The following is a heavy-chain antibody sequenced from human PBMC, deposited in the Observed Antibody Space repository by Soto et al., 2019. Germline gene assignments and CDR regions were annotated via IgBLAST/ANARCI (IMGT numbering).Heavy chain of an antibody. J-gene: IGHJ5*02. CDR3: ARDLTISSTDGPLDP. V-gene: IGHV4-59*01. D-gene: IGHD1-1*01. CDR2: IHYTGST. Sequence: SETLSLTCTVSGGSMSRYYWTLIRHPPGKGLEWIGNIHYTGSTNYNPSLKSRVTILLGTSTSQFSLKVSSVTAADTAVYYCARDLTISSTDGPLDPWGHGTLVTAPQ. CDR1: GGSMSRYY.